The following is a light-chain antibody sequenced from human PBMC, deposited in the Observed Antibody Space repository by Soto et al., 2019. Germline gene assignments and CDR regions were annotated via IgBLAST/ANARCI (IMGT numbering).Light chain of an antibody. CDR1: QSVSSSY. V-gene: IGKV3-20*01. CDR3: QQYGSSPRT. J-gene: IGKJ1*01. Sequence: EIVMTQSPATLSVSPGERATLPCRASQSVSSSYLAWYQQKPGQAPRLLIYGASSRATGIPDRFSGSGSGTDFILTISRLEPEDFAVYYCQQYGSSPRTFGQGTKVDIK. CDR2: GAS.